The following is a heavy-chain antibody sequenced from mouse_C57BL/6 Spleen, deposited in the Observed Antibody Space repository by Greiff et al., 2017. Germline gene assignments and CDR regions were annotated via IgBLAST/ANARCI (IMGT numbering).Heavy chain of an antibody. D-gene: IGHD1-1*01. CDR1: GYTFTSYW. J-gene: IGHJ4*01. Sequence: QVQLQQPGAELVKPGASVKLSCKASGYTFTSYWMHWVKQRPGQGLEWIGMIHPNSGSTNYNEKFKSKATLTVDKSSSTAYMQLSSLTSEDSAVYYCARPPITTGVDYYAMDYWGQGTSGTVSS. V-gene: IGHV1-64*01. CDR2: IHPNSGST. CDR3: ARPPITTGVDYYAMDY.